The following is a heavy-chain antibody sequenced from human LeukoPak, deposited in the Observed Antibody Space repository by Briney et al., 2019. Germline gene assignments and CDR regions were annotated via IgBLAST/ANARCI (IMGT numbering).Heavy chain of an antibody. D-gene: IGHD1-26*01. V-gene: IGHV3-33*01. CDR1: GFTFSSCG. CDR3: ARAFDIVGARGVDY. J-gene: IGHJ4*02. CDR2: IWYDGSNK. Sequence: GGSLRLSCAASGFTFSSCGMHWVRQAPGKGLEWVAVIWYDGSNKYYADSVKGRFTISRDNSKNTLYLQMNSLRAEDTAVYYCARAFDIVGARGVDYWGQGTLVTVSS.